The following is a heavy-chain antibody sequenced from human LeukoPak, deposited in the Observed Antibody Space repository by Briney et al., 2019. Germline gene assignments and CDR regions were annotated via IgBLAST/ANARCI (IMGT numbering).Heavy chain of an antibody. J-gene: IGHJ4*02. CDR2: INHSGST. D-gene: IGHD5-24*01. V-gene: IGHV4-34*01. Sequence: SETLSLTCAVYGGSFSGYYWSWIRQPPGKGLEWIGEINHSGSTNYNPSLKSRVTISVDTSKNQFSLKLSSVTAADTAVYYCARSPKMMATTSDYWGQGTLVTVSS. CDR3: ARSPKMMATTSDY. CDR1: GGSFSGYY.